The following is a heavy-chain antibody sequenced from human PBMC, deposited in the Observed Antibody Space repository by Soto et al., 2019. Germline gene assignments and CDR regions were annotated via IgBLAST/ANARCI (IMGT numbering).Heavy chain of an antibody. CDR2: IIPILGIA. CDR1: GGTFSSYA. J-gene: IGHJ6*02. CDR3: ARDPEMATIAYYGMDV. Sequence: ASVKVSCKASGGTFSSYAISWVRQAPGQGLEWMGGIIPILGIANYAQKFQGRVTITADKSTSTAYMELSSLRSEDTAVYYGARDPEMATIAYYGMDVWGQGTTVTVSS. D-gene: IGHD5-12*01. V-gene: IGHV1-69*10.